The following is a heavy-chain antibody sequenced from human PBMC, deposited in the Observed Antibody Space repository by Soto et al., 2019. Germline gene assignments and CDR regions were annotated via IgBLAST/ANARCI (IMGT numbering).Heavy chain of an antibody. D-gene: IGHD6-19*01. V-gene: IGHV1-3*01. CDR1: GYTFTGYA. CDR2: INAGNGNT. J-gene: IGHJ4*02. CDR3: ARAVAVPADFDY. Sequence: GASVKVSCKASGYTFTGYAMHWVRQAPGQRLEWMGWINAGNGNTKYSQKFQGRVTITRDTSTSTAYMDLSSLRTEDTAVYYCARAVAVPADFDYWGQGTLVTGSS.